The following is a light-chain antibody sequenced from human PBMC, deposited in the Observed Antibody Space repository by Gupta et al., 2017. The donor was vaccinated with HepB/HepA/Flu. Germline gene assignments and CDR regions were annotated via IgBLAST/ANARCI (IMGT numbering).Light chain of an antibody. CDR3: SSVAGGNTVL. V-gene: IGLV2-8*01. CDR2: GVS. Sequence: QSALTQPPSASGSPGQSVTISCTGTRSDVGGYNFVSWYQQHPGKAPKLIIYGVSQRPSGVPDRFSGSKSGNTASLTVSGLQGEDEADYYCSSVAGGNTVLFGGGTKLTVL. J-gene: IGLJ2*01. CDR1: RSDVGGYNF.